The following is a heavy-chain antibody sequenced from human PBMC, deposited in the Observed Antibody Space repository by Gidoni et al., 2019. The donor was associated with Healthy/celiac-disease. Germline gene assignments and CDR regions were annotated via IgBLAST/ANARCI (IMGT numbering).Heavy chain of an antibody. CDR2: ISYDRSNK. D-gene: IGHD2-2*01. V-gene: IGHV3-30*18. CDR3: AKRYCSSTSCYGPAVDYMDV. J-gene: IGHJ6*03. CDR1: GFTFSSYG. Sequence: QVQLVESGGGVVQPGRSLRLSCAASGFTFSSYGMLWVRQAPGKGLEWVAVISYDRSNKYYADTVKDRFTISRDNSKNTLYLQMNSLRAEDTAVYYCAKRYCSSTSCYGPAVDYMDVWGKGTTVTVSS.